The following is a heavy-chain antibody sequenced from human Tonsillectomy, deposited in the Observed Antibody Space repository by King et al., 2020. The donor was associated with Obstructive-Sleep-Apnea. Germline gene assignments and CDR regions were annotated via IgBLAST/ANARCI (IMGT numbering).Heavy chain of an antibody. CDR2: ISYDGSNK. Sequence: QLVQSGGGVVQPGRSLRLSCAASGFTFSSYAMHWVRQTPGKGLEWVAVISYDGSNKYYADSVKGRFTISRDNSKNTLALQMNSLRAEETAVYYCARDFYGGTPGTAFDIWGQGKMVTVSA. D-gene: IGHD4-23*01. CDR1: GFTFSSYA. V-gene: IGHV3-30*04. J-gene: IGHJ3*02. CDR3: ARDFYGGTPGTAFDI.